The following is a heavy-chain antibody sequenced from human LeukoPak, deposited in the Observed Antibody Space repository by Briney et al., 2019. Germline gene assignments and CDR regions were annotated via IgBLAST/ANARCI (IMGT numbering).Heavy chain of an antibody. D-gene: IGHD6-13*01. V-gene: IGHV1-46*01. CDR3: ARAVVGSSWYYDY. Sequence: ASVKVYCKASGYTFTSYYMHWVRQAPGQGLECMGIINPSGGSTSYAQKFQGRVTMTRDMSTSTVYMELSRLRSEDTAVYYCARAVVGSSWYYDYWGQGTLVTVSS. J-gene: IGHJ4*02. CDR2: INPSGGST. CDR1: GYTFTSYY.